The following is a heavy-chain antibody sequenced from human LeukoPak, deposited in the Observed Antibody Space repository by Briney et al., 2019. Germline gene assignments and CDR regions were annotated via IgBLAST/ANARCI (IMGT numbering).Heavy chain of an antibody. Sequence: PGGSLRLSCEASGFTFSRHWMSWVRQAPGRGPEWVANIKQDGSMKQYADSVRGRFIISRDNAKNSVYLQLSSLKAEDSAVYFCARDESGGYYVYWGQGTLVTVSS. D-gene: IGHD2-15*01. J-gene: IGHJ4*02. CDR2: IKQDGSMK. CDR3: ARDESGGYYVY. CDR1: GFTFSRHW. V-gene: IGHV3-7*01.